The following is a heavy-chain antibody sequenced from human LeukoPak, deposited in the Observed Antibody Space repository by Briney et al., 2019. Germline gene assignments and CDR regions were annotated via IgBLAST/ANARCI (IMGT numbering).Heavy chain of an antibody. CDR2: ISWNSGSI. V-gene: IGHV3-9*01. D-gene: IGHD6-6*01. CDR1: GFTFDDYA. J-gene: IGHJ4*02. Sequence: GRSLRLSSAASGFTFDDYAMHWVRQAPGKGLEWVSGISWNSGSIGYADSVKGRFTISRDNAKNSVYLQINSLRVEHTAVYYCARIGYSSSSTDYWGQGTMVTVSS. CDR3: ARIGYSSSSTDY.